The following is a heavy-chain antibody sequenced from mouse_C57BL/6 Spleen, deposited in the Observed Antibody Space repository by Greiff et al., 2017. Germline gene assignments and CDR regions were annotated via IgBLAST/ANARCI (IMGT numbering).Heavy chain of an antibody. CDR3: TRLEDY. CDR2: IDPETGGT. J-gene: IGHJ2*01. CDR1: GYTFTDYE. Sequence: QVHVKQSGAELVRPGASVTLSCKASGYTFTDYEMHWVKQTPVHGLEWIGAIDPETGGTAYNQKFKGKAILTADKSSSTAYMELRSLTSEDSAVYYCTRLEDYWGQGTTLTVSS. V-gene: IGHV1-15*01.